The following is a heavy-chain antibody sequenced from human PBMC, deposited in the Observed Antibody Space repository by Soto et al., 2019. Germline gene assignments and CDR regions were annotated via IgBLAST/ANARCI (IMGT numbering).Heavy chain of an antibody. Sequence: ASVKVSCKASGYTFTGYYMHWVRQAPGQGLEWMGWINPNSGGTNYAQKFQGWVTMTRDTSISTAYMELSRLRSDDTAVYYCARVVVGATTYPFDYWGQGTLVTVS. CDR2: INPNSGGT. D-gene: IGHD1-26*01. J-gene: IGHJ4*02. CDR3: ARVVVGATTYPFDY. CDR1: GYTFTGYY. V-gene: IGHV1-2*04.